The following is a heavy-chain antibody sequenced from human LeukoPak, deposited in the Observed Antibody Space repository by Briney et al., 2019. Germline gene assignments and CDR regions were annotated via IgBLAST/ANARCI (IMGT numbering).Heavy chain of an antibody. Sequence: GGSLRLSCAASGFTFSSYWMSWVRQAPGKGLEWVANIKQDGSEKYYVDSVKGRFTISRDNAKNSLYLQMNSLRAEDTAVYYCARDQTNGYFDWYYYYGIDVWGQGTTVTVSS. J-gene: IGHJ6*02. D-gene: IGHD3-9*01. CDR2: IKQDGSEK. V-gene: IGHV3-7*01. CDR1: GFTFSSYW. CDR3: ARDQTNGYFDWYYYYGIDV.